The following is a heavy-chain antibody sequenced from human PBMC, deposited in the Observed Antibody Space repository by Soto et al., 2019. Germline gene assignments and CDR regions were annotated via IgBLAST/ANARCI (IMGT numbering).Heavy chain of an antibody. V-gene: IGHV5-51*01. D-gene: IGHD4-4*01. CDR1: GYSFTSYW. CDR2: IYPGYSDT. CDR3: ARHVTVTTYYYYMDV. Sequence: GESLKISCKGSGYSFTSYWIGWVRQMPGKGLEWIGIIYPGYSDTRYSPSFQGQVHISADKSISTAYLQWSSLKAWDTAMYYCARHVTVTTYYYYMDVWGKGTTVTVSS. J-gene: IGHJ6*03.